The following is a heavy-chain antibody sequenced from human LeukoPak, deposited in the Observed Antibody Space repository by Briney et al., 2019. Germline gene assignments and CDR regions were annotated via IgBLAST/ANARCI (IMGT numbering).Heavy chain of an antibody. CDR3: ARGGYSGYDKFDY. CDR2: IYYSGST. J-gene: IGHJ4*02. Sequence: SETLSLTCTVSGGSISSSSYYWGWIRQPPGKGLEWIGSIYYSGSTYYNPSLKSRVTISVDTSKNQFSLKLSSVTAADTAVYYCARGGYSGYDKFDYWGQGTLVTVSS. V-gene: IGHV4-39*01. CDR1: GGSISSSSYY. D-gene: IGHD5-12*01.